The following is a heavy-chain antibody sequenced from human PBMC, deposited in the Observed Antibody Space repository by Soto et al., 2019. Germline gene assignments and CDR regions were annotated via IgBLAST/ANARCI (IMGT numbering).Heavy chain of an antibody. CDR1: GFTFDDYG. Sequence: GGSLRLSCAASGFTFDDYGMSWVRQAPGKGLEWVSGINWNGGSTGYADSVKGRFTISRDNGKNSLYLQMNSLRAEDTALYHCARGNWNDAFDIWGQGTMVTVSS. J-gene: IGHJ3*02. CDR3: ARGNWNDAFDI. V-gene: IGHV3-20*01. D-gene: IGHD1-20*01. CDR2: INWNGGST.